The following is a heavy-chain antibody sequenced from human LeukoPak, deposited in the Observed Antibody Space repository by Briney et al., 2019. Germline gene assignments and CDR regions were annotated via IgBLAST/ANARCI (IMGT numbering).Heavy chain of an antibody. J-gene: IGHJ4*02. Sequence: GRSLRLSCAASGFTFDDYAMHWVRQAPGKGLEWVSGISWNSGSIGYADSVKGRFTISRDNAKNSLYLQMNSLRAEDMALYYCARGYCISTSCFFDYWGQGTLVTVSS. CDR1: GFTFDDYA. CDR3: ARGYCISTSCFFDY. V-gene: IGHV3-9*03. D-gene: IGHD2-2*01. CDR2: ISWNSGSI.